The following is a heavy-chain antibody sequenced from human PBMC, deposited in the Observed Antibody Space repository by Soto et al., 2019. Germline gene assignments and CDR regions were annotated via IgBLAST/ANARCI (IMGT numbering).Heavy chain of an antibody. CDR2: INHSGST. Sequence: SETLSLTCAVYGGSFSGYCWSWIRQPPGKGLEWIGEINHSGSTNYNPSLKSRVTISVDTSKNQFSLKLSSVTAADTAVYYCARGSYYYGSGSFHYYYYYGMDVWGQGTTVTVSS. CDR3: ARGSYYYGSGSFHYYYYYGMDV. CDR1: GGSFSGYC. J-gene: IGHJ6*02. D-gene: IGHD3-10*01. V-gene: IGHV4-34*01.